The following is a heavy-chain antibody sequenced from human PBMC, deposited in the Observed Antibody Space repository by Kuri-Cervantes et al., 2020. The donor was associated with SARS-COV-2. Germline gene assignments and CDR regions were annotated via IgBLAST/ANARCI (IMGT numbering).Heavy chain of an antibody. J-gene: IGHJ5*02. D-gene: IGHD2-2*01. V-gene: IGHV4-39*01. Sequence: ESLKISCTVSGGSISSGSYYWSWIRQPAGKGLEWIGSIYYSGSTYYNPSLKSRVTISVDTSKNQFSLKLSSVTAADTAVYYCARHEGVPAAFRLNWFDPWGQGTLVTVSS. CDR3: ARHEGVPAAFRLNWFDP. CDR1: GGSISSGSYY. CDR2: IYYSGST.